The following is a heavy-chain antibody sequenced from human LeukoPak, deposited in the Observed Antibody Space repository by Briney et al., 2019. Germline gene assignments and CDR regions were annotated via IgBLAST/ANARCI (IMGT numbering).Heavy chain of an antibody. CDR2: IIPIFGTA. D-gene: IGHD3-22*01. J-gene: IGHJ4*02. V-gene: IGHV1-69*13. CDR1: GGTFSSYA. Sequence: ASVKVSCKASGGTFSSYAISWVRQAPGQGLEWMGGIIPIFGTANYAQKFQGRVTITADESTSTAYMELSSVRYEDTAVYYCGRAPSCYYDSSGYYEFDYWGQGTLVTVSS. CDR3: GRAPSCYYDSSGYYEFDY.